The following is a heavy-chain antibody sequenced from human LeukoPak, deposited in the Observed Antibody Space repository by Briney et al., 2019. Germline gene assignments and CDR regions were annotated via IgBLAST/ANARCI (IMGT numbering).Heavy chain of an antibody. Sequence: SETLSLTCTVSGASISSYYWTWIRQPPGKGLEWIGFIHNSGTTSYNPALKSRVTLSVDTSNNQFSLKLTSVTAADTAMYYCARDTKFYDNSGYYYFDYWGQGTLVTVSS. CDR3: ARDTKFYDNSGYYYFDY. J-gene: IGHJ4*02. D-gene: IGHD3-22*01. CDR1: GASISSYY. CDR2: IHNSGTT. V-gene: IGHV4-59*01.